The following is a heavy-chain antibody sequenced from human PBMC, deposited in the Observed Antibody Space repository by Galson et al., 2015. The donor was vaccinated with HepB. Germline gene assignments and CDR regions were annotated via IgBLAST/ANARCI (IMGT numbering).Heavy chain of an antibody. Sequence: PALVKPTQTLTLTCTVSGFSLSNARMGVSWIRQPPGKALEWLAHIFSNDEKSYSTSLKSRLTISKDTSKSQVVLTMTNMDPVDTATYYCARMLWDYYGSGSPGPYMDVWGKGTTVTVSS. CDR3: ARMLWDYYGSGSPGPYMDV. V-gene: IGHV2-26*01. CDR1: GFSLSNARMG. D-gene: IGHD3-10*01. CDR2: IFSNDEK. J-gene: IGHJ6*03.